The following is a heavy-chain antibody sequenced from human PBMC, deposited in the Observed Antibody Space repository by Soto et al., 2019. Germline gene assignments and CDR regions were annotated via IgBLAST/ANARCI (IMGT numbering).Heavy chain of an antibody. CDR2: ISYDGNTQ. D-gene: IGHD2-21*01. CDR3: ATKVRVKNYYYYGMDT. Sequence: QVQLVESGGGVVQPGRSLSLSGKASGFASNTFACYGVRQSQGRGLEWGAVISYDGNTQYYAESLKGRFTISRDNSKNTLFLNMNRLRSEDTAVYYCATKVRVKNYYYYGMDTWGQGTLVTVSS. J-gene: IGHJ6*02. V-gene: IGHV3-30*03. CDR1: GFASNTFA.